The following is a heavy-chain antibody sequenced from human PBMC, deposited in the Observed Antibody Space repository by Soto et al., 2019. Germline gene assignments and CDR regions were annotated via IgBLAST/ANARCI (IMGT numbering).Heavy chain of an antibody. CDR3: ARLYYYDSSGYYPTLPFDP. Sequence: QLQLQESGPGLVKPSETLSLTCTVSGGSISSSSYYWGWIRQPPGKGLEWIGTIYYSGTTYYNPSLKSRVTISVDTSKTQFSLKLSSVTAADTAVYYCARLYYYDSSGYYPTLPFDPWGQGTLVTVSS. CDR1: GGSISSSSYY. V-gene: IGHV4-39*01. CDR2: IYYSGTT. D-gene: IGHD3-22*01. J-gene: IGHJ5*02.